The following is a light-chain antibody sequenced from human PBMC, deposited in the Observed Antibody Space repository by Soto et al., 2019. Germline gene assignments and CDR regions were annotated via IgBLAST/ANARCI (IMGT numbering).Light chain of an antibody. CDR2: EVN. V-gene: IGLV2-8*01. CDR3: SSYAGSNTVV. CDR1: SSDVGGYKF. J-gene: IGLJ2*01. Sequence: QSALTQPPSASGSPRQSVTISCTGTSSDVGGYKFVSWYQHHPGKAPKLLIFEVNKRPSGVPDRFSGSKSGNTASLTVSGLQVEDEADYYCSSYAGSNTVVFGGGTQLTVL.